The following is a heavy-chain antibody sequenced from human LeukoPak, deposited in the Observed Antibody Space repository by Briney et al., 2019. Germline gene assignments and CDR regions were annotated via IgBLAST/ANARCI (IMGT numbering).Heavy chain of an antibody. CDR1: GGSISSVAYS. V-gene: IGHV4-30-2*01. CDR2: IYHTGST. D-gene: IGHD3-10*01. Sequence: PSETLSLTCAVSGGSISSVAYSWGWIRQPPGKGLEWIGYIYHTGSTYYNPSLKSRVTMSVDRSKNQFSLNLTSVTAADTAVYYCARGPSHYYGSGSYDYWGQGTLVTVPS. J-gene: IGHJ4*02. CDR3: ARGPSHYYGSGSYDY.